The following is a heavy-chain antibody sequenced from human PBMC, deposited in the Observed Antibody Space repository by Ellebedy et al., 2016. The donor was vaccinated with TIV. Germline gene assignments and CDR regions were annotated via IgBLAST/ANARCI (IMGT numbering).Heavy chain of an antibody. J-gene: IGHJ3*02. Sequence: SETLSLTCTVSGGSISSYYWSWIRQPPGKGLEWIGYIYYSGSTNYNPSLKSRVTISVDTSKNQFSLKLSSVTAADTAVYYCARDPSYDSSGNAFDIWGQGTMVTVSS. V-gene: IGHV4-59*01. D-gene: IGHD3-22*01. CDR3: ARDPSYDSSGNAFDI. CDR1: GGSISSYY. CDR2: IYYSGST.